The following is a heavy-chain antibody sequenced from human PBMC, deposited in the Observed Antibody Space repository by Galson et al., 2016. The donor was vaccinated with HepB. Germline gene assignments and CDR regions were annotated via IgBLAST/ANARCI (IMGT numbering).Heavy chain of an antibody. D-gene: IGHD1-26*01. CDR2: IYYIGGT. Sequence: ETLSLTCTVSGGSINSRSHYWGWIRQPPEKGLEWIGSIYYIGGTYYNPSLKSRVTISVDTSKNQFSLKLNSVTAADTAVFYCARFLGSYFLVDHWGQGTLVIVSS. CDR1: GGSINSRSHY. CDR3: ARFLGSYFLVDH. J-gene: IGHJ4*02. V-gene: IGHV4-39*01.